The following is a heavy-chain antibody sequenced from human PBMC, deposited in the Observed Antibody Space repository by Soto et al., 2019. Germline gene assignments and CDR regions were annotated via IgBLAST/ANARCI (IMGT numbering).Heavy chain of an antibody. J-gene: IGHJ4*02. CDR3: AREIPGNYFDY. CDR2: IWYDGSNK. CDR1: GFTFSSYG. V-gene: IGHV3-33*01. Sequence: QVQLVESGGGVVQPGRSLRLSCAASGFTFSSYGMHWVRQAPGKGLEWVAVIWYDGSNKYYADSVKGRFTISRDNSKNTLYLQMNSLRAEDTDVYYCAREIPGNYFDYWGQGTLVTVSS. D-gene: IGHD3-10*01.